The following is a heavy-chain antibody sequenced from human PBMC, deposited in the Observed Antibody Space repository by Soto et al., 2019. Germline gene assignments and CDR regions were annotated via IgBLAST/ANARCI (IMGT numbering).Heavy chain of an antibody. V-gene: IGHV3-23*01. D-gene: IGHD3-3*02. CDR3: AKDSISYNGIYDAFDV. Sequence: VQLLESGGGLVQPGGSLRLSCEASGFTISNYAMAWVRQTPGEGPEWVSTIGGGDDIFYAESVQGRFIISRDDSRSTMYLQMDNLRVEDTAIYFCAKDSISYNGIYDAFDVWGQGTVVTVSS. CDR2: IGGGDDI. J-gene: IGHJ3*01. CDR1: GFTISNYA.